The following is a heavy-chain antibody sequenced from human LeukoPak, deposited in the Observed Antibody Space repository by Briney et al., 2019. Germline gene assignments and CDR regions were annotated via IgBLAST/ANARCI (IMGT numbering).Heavy chain of an antibody. V-gene: IGHV1-2*02. CDR3: ARDSNWWPRPYYYYMDV. CDR1: GYTFTGYY. J-gene: IGHJ6*03. CDR2: INPNSGGT. Sequence: ASVKVSCKASGYTFTGYYMHWVRQAPGQGLEWMGWINPNSGGTNYAQKFQGRVTMTRDTSISTAYMELSRLRSDDTAVYYCARDSNWWPRPYYYYMDVWGKGTTVTVSS. D-gene: IGHD2-15*01.